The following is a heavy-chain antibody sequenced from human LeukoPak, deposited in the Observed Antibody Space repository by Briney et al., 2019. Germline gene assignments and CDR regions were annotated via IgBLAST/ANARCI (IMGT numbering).Heavy chain of an antibody. CDR1: GFTVSSNY. J-gene: IGHJ4*02. Sequence: GGSLRLSCAASGFTVSSNYMSWVRQAPGKGLGWVSVIYSGGSTYYADSVKGRFTISRDNSKTTLYLQMNSLRAEDTAAYYCARWLADLYYFDYWGQGTLVTVSS. CDR3: ARWLADLYYFDY. CDR2: IYSGGST. D-gene: IGHD3-10*01. V-gene: IGHV3-53*01.